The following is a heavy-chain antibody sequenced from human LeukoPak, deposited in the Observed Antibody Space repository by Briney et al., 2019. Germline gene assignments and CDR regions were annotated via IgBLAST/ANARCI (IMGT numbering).Heavy chain of an antibody. CDR1: PVTFGTSA. V-gene: IGHV3-23*01. CDR3: ARINCSGGTCYDYFDN. Sequence: GGSLRLSCVGSPVTFGTSAMSCVRQAPGKGLEWVSALSAGGTNTYYADSVEGRFTISRDNSKDTLYLHMDSLRVKDTAQYFCARINCSGGTCYDYFDNWGQGNLVTVS. CDR2: LSAGGTNT. J-gene: IGHJ4*02. D-gene: IGHD2-15*01.